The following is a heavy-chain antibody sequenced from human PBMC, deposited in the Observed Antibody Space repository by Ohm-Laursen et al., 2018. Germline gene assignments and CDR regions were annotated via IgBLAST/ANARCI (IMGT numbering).Heavy chain of an antibody. D-gene: IGHD1-26*01. J-gene: IGHJ4*02. CDR2: ISWSSGSI. CDR1: GFTFDDYA. V-gene: IGHV3-9*01. Sequence: SSLRLSCAASGFTFDDYAMHWVRQAPGKGLEWVSGISWSSGSIGYADSVKGRFTISRDNAKNSLYLQMNSLRAEDTALYYCAKSAVSGSYFDYWGQGTLVTVSS. CDR3: AKSAVSGSYFDY.